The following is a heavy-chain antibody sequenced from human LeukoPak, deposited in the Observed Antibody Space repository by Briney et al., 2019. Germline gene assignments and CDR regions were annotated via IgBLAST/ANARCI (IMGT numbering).Heavy chain of an antibody. V-gene: IGHV3-23*01. CDR3: AKTTSQTYYDFWSGYQGTSDAFDI. CDR2: TSGSGGST. CDR1: GFTFSSYA. D-gene: IGHD3-3*01. Sequence: GGSLRLSCAASGFTFSSYAMSWVRQAPGKGLEWVSATSGSGGSTYYADSVKGRFTISRDNSKNTLYLQMNSLRAEDTAVYYCAKTTSQTYYDFWSGYQGTSDAFDIWGQGTMVTVSS. J-gene: IGHJ3*02.